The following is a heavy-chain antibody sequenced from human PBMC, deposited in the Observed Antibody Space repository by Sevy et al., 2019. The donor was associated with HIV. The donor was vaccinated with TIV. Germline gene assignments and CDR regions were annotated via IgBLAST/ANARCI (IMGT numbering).Heavy chain of an antibody. Sequence: GSLRLSCAASGFTFSSYGMHWVRQAPGKGLEWVAVIWYDGSNKYYADSVKGRFTISRDNSKNTLYLQMNSLRAEDTAVYYCARDQTTVTTGDYYGMDVWGQGTTVTVSS. D-gene: IGHD4-17*01. J-gene: IGHJ6*02. CDR3: ARDQTTVTTGDYYGMDV. V-gene: IGHV3-33*01. CDR2: IWYDGSNK. CDR1: GFTFSSYG.